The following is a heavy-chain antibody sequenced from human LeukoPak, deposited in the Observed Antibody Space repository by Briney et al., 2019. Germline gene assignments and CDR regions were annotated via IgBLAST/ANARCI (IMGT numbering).Heavy chain of an antibody. V-gene: IGHV4-34*01. CDR2: ISHDGYT. J-gene: IGHJ5*02. D-gene: IGHD3-3*01. CDR3: ARDGYGFGRGFDP. CDR1: GVSFSDFY. Sequence: SETLSLTCSVSGVSFSDFYWIWIRESTDMGLQWIGEISHDGYTNYNPSLKSRLKMSVDTSKKQFSLNLNSVTAADTGVYYCARDGYGFGRGFDPWGQGTLVTVSS.